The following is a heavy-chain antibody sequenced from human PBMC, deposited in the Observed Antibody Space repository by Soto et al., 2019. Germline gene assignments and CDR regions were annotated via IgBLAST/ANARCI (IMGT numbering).Heavy chain of an antibody. V-gene: IGHV4-39*01. CDR3: ARHVVGTVTTAFDY. CDR2: IYYSGST. D-gene: IGHD4-17*01. J-gene: IGHJ4*02. Sequence: QLQLQESGPGLVKPSETLSLTCTVSGGSISSSSYYWGWIRQPPGKGLEWIGSIYYSGSTYYNPSLKSRVTISVDTSKNQFSLKLSSVTAADTAVYYCARHVVGTVTTAFDYWGQGTLVTVSS. CDR1: GGSISSSSYY.